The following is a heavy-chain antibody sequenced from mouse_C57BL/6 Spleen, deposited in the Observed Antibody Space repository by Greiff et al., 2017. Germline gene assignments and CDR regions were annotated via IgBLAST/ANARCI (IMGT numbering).Heavy chain of an antibody. J-gene: IGHJ2*01. Sequence: VQLQQSGPELVKPGASVKMSCKASGYTFTDYNMHWVKQSHGKSLEWIGYINPNNGGTSSNQKCKGKATLTVTKSSSTAYMELRSLTSEDSAVYYSARHYGSSYDFDYWGQGTTLTVSS. V-gene: IGHV1-22*01. D-gene: IGHD1-1*01. CDR2: INPNNGGT. CDR3: ARHYGSSYDFDY. CDR1: GYTFTDYN.